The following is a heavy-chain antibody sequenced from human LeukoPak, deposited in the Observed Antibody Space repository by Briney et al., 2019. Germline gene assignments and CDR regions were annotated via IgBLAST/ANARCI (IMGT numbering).Heavy chain of an antibody. CDR2: ISSSGSII. CDR3: ARVWFSGSYPVDY. CDR1: GLTFSDYY. Sequence: GGSLRLSCAASGLTFSDYYMSWIRRAPGKGLEWVSYISSSGSIIYYADSVKGRFTIYRDNAKNSLYLQMNSLRAEDTAVYYCARVWFSGSYPVDYWGQGTLVTVSS. J-gene: IGHJ4*02. D-gene: IGHD1-26*01. V-gene: IGHV3-11*01.